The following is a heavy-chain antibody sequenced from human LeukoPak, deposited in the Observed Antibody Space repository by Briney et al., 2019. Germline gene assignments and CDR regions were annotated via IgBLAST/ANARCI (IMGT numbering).Heavy chain of an antibody. CDR2: INGDGSST. D-gene: IGHD6-13*01. Sequence: GGSLRLSCAASGFTFSSYWMHWVRQAPGKGLVWVSRINGDGSSTTYVDSVMGRFTISRDNAKNTLYLQMNSVRAEDTAVYYCARGNIAAAGIHYWSQGTLVIVSS. J-gene: IGHJ4*02. CDR1: GFTFSSYW. V-gene: IGHV3-74*01. CDR3: ARGNIAAAGIHY.